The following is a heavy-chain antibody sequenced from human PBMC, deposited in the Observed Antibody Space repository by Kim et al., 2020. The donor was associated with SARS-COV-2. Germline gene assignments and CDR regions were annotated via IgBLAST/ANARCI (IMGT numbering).Heavy chain of an antibody. Sequence: RDSPSLQSRLTITKDTSKNQVVLTMTNMDPVDTAAYYCAHWLGGFYAYFDYWGQGTLVTVSS. V-gene: IGHV2-5*01. J-gene: IGHJ4*02. D-gene: IGHD3-22*01. CDR3: AHWLGGFYAYFDY.